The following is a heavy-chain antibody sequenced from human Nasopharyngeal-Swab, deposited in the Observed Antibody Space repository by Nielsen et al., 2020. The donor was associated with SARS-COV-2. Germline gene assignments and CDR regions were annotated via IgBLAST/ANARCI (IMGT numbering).Heavy chain of an antibody. CDR1: GGSISGYY. CDR2: IYYSGGT. J-gene: IGHJ5*02. D-gene: IGHD3-3*01. Sequence: SETLSLTCSVSGGSISGYYWSWIRQPPGKGLEWIGSIYYSGGTYYNPSLKSRVTISVDTSKNQFSLKLSSVTAADTAVYYCARELYYDFWSGYYWPSESWFDPWGQGTLVTVSS. V-gene: IGHV4-59*05. CDR3: ARELYYDFWSGYYWPSESWFDP.